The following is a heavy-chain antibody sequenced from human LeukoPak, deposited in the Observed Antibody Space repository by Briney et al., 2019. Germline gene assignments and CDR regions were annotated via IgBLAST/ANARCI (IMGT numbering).Heavy chain of an antibody. CDR3: ARGEGSSIDY. V-gene: IGHV1-2*02. Sequence: ASVKVSCKASGYTFTDYYMHWVRQAPGQGLEWMVWINPDSGGTNYAQKFQGRVTMTIDTSITTAYLELTRLTSDDTAVYYCARGEGSSIDYWSQGTLVSVS. D-gene: IGHD6-13*01. J-gene: IGHJ4*02. CDR1: GYTFTDYY. CDR2: INPDSGGT.